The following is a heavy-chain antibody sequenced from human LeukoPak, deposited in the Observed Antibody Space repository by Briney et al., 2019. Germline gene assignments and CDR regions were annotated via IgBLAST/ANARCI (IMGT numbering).Heavy chain of an antibody. V-gene: IGHV3-48*01. D-gene: IGHD5-18*01. CDR1: GITFSSYS. CDR2: ISSSSSTI. Sequence: GGSLRLSCAASGITFSSYSMNWVRQAPGKGLEWVSYISSSSSTIYYADSVEGRFTISRDNAKNSLYLQMNSLRAEDTAVYYCARGRGYSYGNWGQGTLVTVSS. CDR3: ARGRGYSYGN. J-gene: IGHJ4*02.